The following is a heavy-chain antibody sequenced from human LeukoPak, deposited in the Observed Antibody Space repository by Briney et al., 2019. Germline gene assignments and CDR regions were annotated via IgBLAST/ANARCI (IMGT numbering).Heavy chain of an antibody. Sequence: SETLSLTCAVSGYSISSGYYWGWIRQPPGKGLEWIGSIYHSGSTYYNPSLKSRVTISVDTFKNQFSLKLSSVTAADTAVYYCARRAFYSGFDYWGQGTLVTVSS. CDR1: GYSISSGYY. CDR3: ARRAFYSGFDY. V-gene: IGHV4-38-2*01. CDR2: IYHSGST. D-gene: IGHD2-21*01. J-gene: IGHJ4*02.